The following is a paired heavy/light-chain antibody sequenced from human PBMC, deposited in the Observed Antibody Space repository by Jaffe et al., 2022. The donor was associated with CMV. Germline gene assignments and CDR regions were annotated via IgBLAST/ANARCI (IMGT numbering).Heavy chain of an antibody. CDR1: GGSISSTSYY. D-gene: IGHD3-16*02. Sequence: QLQLQESGPGLVKPSETLSLTCTVSGGSISSTSYYWGWIRQPPGKGLEWIGSIYYTGSTYYSPSLRSRVTISADMSKNQFSLRLYSVTAADTAVYYCARHERFGELSDTWGQGILVIVSS. V-gene: IGHV4-39*01. CDR2: IYYTGST. J-gene: IGHJ5*02. CDR3: ARHERFGELSDT.
Light chain of an antibody. V-gene: IGLV1-51*02. Sequence: QSVLTQPPSVSAAPGQKVTISCSGGSSNIGTNFVSWYQQLPGTAPKLLIYENNKRPSGIPDRFSGSKSGTSATLGITGLQTGDEADYYCGTWDGSLSTGLFGGGTKLTVL. CDR2: ENN. J-gene: IGLJ3*02. CDR1: SSNIGTNF. CDR3: GTWDGSLSTGL.